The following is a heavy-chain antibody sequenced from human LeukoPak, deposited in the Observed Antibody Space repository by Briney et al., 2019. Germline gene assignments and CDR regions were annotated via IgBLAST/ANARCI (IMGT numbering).Heavy chain of an antibody. D-gene: IGHD5-24*01. CDR2: SYPGDSDT. Sequence: GESLQISCKGSGYSFTSYWIGWVRQMPGKGLEWMGISYPGDSDTRYSPSFQGQVTISADKSISTAYLQWSSLKASDTAMYYRARCYKNYYYYMDVWGKGNTVTVSS. V-gene: IGHV5-51*01. J-gene: IGHJ6*03. CDR1: GYSFTSYW. CDR3: ARCYKNYYYYMDV.